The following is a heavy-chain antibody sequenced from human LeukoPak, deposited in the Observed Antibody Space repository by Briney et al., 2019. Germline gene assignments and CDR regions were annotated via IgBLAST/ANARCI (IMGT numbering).Heavy chain of an antibody. CDR3: AGANGMDV. J-gene: IGHJ6*02. V-gene: IGHV3-48*02. CDR2: ISSSSSTI. Sequence: AGGSLRLSCTASGFTFSSYSMNWVRQARGKGVEGGSYISSSSSTIYYADSVKGRFTIYRDNAKNSLYLQMSSLRDEDTAVYYCAGANGMDVWGQGTTVTVSS. CDR1: GFTFSSYS.